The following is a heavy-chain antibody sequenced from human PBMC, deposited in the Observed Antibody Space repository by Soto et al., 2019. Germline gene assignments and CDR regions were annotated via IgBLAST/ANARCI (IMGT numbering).Heavy chain of an antibody. CDR2: MNPNSGNT. J-gene: IGHJ6*03. CDR3: ARGHALYYDFWSGYFYYYYYMDV. D-gene: IGHD3-3*01. V-gene: IGHV1-8*01. CDR1: GYTSTSYD. Sequence: ASVKVSCKASGYTSTSYDINWVRQATGQGLEWMGWMNPNSGNTGYAQKFQGRVTMTRNTSTSTAYMELSSLRSEDTAVYYCARGHALYYDFWSGYFYYYYYMDVWGKGTTVTVSS.